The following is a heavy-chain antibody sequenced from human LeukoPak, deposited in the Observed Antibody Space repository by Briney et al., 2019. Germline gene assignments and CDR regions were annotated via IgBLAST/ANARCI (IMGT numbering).Heavy chain of an antibody. J-gene: IGHJ5*02. CDR3: ARDSRGRIDP. V-gene: IGHV4-61*02. CDR1: GGSISSGSYY. Sequence: SETLSLTCTVSGGSISSGSYYWSWIRQPAGKGLEWIGRIYTSGSTNYNPSPKSRVTISVDTSKNQFSLKLSSVTAADTAVYYCARDSRGRIDPWGQGTLVTVSS. D-gene: IGHD3-22*01. CDR2: IYTSGST.